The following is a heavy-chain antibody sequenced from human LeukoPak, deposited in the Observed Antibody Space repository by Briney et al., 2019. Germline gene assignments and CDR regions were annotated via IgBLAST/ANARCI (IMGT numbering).Heavy chain of an antibody. CDR2: LYHSGST. V-gene: IGHV4-4*02. Sequence: SQTLSLPRAVSGGSLSSTNWWSWARQPPRKWLEWNGQLYHSGSTHHTPALKSRVAISVYKSKNQLSLKLSSVTAADTAVYYCARYGSENYSSYVFEIWGQGTMVTVSS. CDR1: GGSLSSTNW. J-gene: IGHJ3*02. CDR3: ARYGSENYSSYVFEI. D-gene: IGHD3-10*01.